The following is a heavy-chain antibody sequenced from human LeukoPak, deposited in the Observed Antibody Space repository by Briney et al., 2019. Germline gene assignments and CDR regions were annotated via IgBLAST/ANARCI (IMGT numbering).Heavy chain of an antibody. CDR3: ARATIFGVVIIVGFDY. CDR2: MNPNSGNT. J-gene: IGHJ4*02. V-gene: IGHV1-8*01. Sequence: ASVKVSCKASGYTFTSYDINWVRQAPGQGLEWMGWMNPNSGNTGYAQKFQGRVTMTRNTSISTAYMELSSLRPEHTCVYYCARATIFGVVIIVGFDYWGQGTLLTV. CDR1: GYTFTSYD. D-gene: IGHD3-3*01.